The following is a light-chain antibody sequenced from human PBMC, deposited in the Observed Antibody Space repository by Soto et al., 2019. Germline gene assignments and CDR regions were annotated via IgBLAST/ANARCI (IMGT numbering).Light chain of an antibody. J-gene: IGLJ3*02. CDR2: SNN. CDR3: AAWDDSLNGPV. CDR1: SSNIGSNT. V-gene: IGLV1-44*01. Sequence: QSVLTQPPSASGTPGQRVTISCSGGSSNIGSNTVNWYQQLPGTAPKLLIYSNNQRPSEVPDRFSGSKSGTSASLAISGLQSEDEADYYCAAWDDSLNGPVFGGGTKLTVL.